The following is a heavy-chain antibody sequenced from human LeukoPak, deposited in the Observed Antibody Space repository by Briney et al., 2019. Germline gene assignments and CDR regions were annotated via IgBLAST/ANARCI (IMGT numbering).Heavy chain of an antibody. CDR3: AREGSGNYFYFFDY. D-gene: IGHD4-11*01. CDR2: IKPDGGEK. Sequence: PGGSLRLSCAASGFTFSSYWMGWVRPAPGKGLEWVANIKPDGGEKYYVDSVKGRFTIARDNAKSSLYLQMNSLRVEDTAVYYCAREGSGNYFYFFDYWGQGTLVTVFS. V-gene: IGHV3-7*01. J-gene: IGHJ4*02. CDR1: GFTFSSYW.